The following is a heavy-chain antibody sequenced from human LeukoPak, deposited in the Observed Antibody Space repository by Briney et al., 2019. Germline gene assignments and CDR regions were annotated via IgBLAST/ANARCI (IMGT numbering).Heavy chain of an antibody. D-gene: IGHD6-19*01. CDR2: INHSGST. V-gene: IGHV4-34*01. CDR3: ARSSKTQWLSPGDGFDI. Sequence: SETLSLTCAVYGGPFSGYYWSWIRQPPGKGLEWIGEINHSGSTNYNPSLRSRVTISVDASKNQFSLKFTSMTAADTAVYYCARSSKTQWLSPGDGFDIWGRGTLVTVSS. CDR1: GGPFSGYY. J-gene: IGHJ3*02.